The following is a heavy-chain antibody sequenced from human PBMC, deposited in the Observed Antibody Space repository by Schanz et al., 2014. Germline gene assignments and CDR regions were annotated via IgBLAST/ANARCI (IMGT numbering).Heavy chain of an antibody. D-gene: IGHD6-19*01. J-gene: IGHJ4*02. CDR3: AIIGVMVAVAGTRADY. V-gene: IGHV3-21*01. CDR2: ISSSGSYI. Sequence: EVHLVESGGGLVKRGGSLRLSCAASGFTISSYSMNWVRQAPGKGLEWVSSISSSGSYIYYADSVKGRFSISRDNAKNSLYLQMTRLRAEDTARYYCAIIGVMVAVAGTRADYWGQGTLVTVSS. CDR1: GFTISSYS.